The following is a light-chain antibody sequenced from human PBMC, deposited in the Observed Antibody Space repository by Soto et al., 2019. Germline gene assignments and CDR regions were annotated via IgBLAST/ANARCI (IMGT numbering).Light chain of an antibody. V-gene: IGLV2-14*01. Sequence: QSALTQPASVSGSPGQSITLSCTGTSSDVGGYNYVCWYQHHPGKAPKLIISEVSNRPSGVSYRFSGSKSGNTASLTISGLQPEDEADYYCTSFTSSTTYVFGTGTKVTV. CDR2: EVS. J-gene: IGLJ1*01. CDR3: TSFTSSTTYV. CDR1: SSDVGGYNY.